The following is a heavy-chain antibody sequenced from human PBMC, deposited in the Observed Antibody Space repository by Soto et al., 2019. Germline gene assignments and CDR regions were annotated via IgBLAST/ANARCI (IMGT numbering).Heavy chain of an antibody. CDR1: CGSISSSIYD. D-gene: IGHD3-22*01. CDR2: MNYSGST. V-gene: IGHV4-39*01. J-gene: IGHJ6*02. CDR3: ARHNIDGPYYSDSRGYYEYGMEV. Sequence: SETVSPTCTVSCGSISSSIYDCGWIREAPGKGLEWIGSMNYSGSTYYNPSLKSRVTMSVDKSKNQFSLKLTYVTASDTHVSYCARHNIDGPYYSDSRGYYEYGMEVWAQGTTIT.